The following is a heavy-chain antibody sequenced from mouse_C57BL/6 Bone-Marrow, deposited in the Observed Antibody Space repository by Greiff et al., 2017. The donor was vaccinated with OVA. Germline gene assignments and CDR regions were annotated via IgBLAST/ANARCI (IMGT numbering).Heavy chain of an antibody. CDR1: GFTFSSYT. Sequence: EVQVVESGGGLVKPGGSLKLSCAASGFTFSSYTMSWVRQTPEKRLEWVATISAGGGNTYYPASVKGRSTISRDTAKNTLYLQMSSLRSEDTALYDGARPRLITTGWCFDVWGTGTTVTVSS. V-gene: IGHV5-9*01. CDR3: ARPRLITTGWCFDV. CDR2: ISAGGGNT. J-gene: IGHJ1*03. D-gene: IGHD1-1*01.